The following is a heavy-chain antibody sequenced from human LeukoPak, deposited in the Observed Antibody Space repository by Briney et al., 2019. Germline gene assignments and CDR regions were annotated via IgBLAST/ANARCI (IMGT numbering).Heavy chain of an antibody. Sequence: GGSLRLSCAASGFTFSSYWMHWVRQAPGKGLVWVSRINSDGSSTTYADSVKGRFTISRDNAKNTLYLQMNSLRAEDTAVYYCARDITDIVVVPAARGDNWFDPWGQGTLVTVSS. CDR1: GFTFSSYW. V-gene: IGHV3-74*01. CDR3: ARDITDIVVVPAARGDNWFDP. D-gene: IGHD2-2*01. J-gene: IGHJ5*02. CDR2: INSDGSST.